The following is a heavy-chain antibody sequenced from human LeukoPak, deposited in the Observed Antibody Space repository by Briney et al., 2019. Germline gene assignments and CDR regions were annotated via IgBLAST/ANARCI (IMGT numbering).Heavy chain of an antibody. CDR2: INHSGST. CDR3: ARGHYYGSGSYYRLDY. J-gene: IGHJ4*02. D-gene: IGHD3-10*01. CDR1: GGSFSGYY. V-gene: IGHV4-34*01. Sequence: SEALSLTCAVYGGSFSGYYWSWIRQPPGKGLEWIGEINHSGSTNYNPSLKSRVTISVDTSKNQFSLKLSSVTAADTAVYYCARGHYYGSGSYYRLDYWGQGILVTVSS.